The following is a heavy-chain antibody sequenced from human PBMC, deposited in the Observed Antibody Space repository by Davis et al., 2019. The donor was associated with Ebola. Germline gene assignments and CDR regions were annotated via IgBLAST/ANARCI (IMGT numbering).Heavy chain of an antibody. Sequence: AASVKVSCKASGYTFTSYAMHWVRQAPGQRLEWMGWINAGNGNTKYSQKFQGRVTITRDTSASTAYMELNSLRSEDTAVYYCARDWASDDFSPLLYYYYGMDVWGQGTTVTVSS. J-gene: IGHJ6*02. CDR2: INAGNGNT. CDR3: ARDWASDDFSPLLYYYYGMDV. V-gene: IGHV1-3*01. D-gene: IGHD3-3*01. CDR1: GYTFTSYA.